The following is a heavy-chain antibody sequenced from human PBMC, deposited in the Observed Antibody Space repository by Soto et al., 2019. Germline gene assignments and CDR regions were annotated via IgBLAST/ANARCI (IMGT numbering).Heavy chain of an antibody. Sequence: SETLSLTCTVSGGSISSSSYYWGWIRQPPGKGLEWIGSIYYSGSTYYNPSLKSRVTISVDTSKNQFSLKLSSVTAADTAVYYCARHPRQTTLDYWGQGALVTVSS. D-gene: IGHD1-1*01. V-gene: IGHV4-39*01. J-gene: IGHJ4*02. CDR1: GGSISSSSYY. CDR3: ARHPRQTTLDY. CDR2: IYYSGST.